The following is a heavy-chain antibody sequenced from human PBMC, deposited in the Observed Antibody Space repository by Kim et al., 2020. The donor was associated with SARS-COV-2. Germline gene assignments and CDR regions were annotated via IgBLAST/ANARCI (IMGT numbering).Heavy chain of an antibody. Sequence: DRFTNSRDNSKNTLYLQMTSLRAEDTAVYYCAKAPRVVPAAMISYYGMDVWGQGTTVTVSS. J-gene: IGHJ6*02. D-gene: IGHD2-2*01. CDR3: AKAPRVVPAAMISYYGMDV. V-gene: IGHV3-33*06.